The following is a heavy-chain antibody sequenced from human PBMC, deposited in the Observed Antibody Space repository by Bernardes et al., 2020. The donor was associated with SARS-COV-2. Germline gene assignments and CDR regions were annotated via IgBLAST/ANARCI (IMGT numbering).Heavy chain of an antibody. CDR3: ARDFGGPSDY. Sequence: GGSLRLSCVAPGLSNYWMHWVRQAPGRGLVWVSRLEKDGSVIDYADSVRGRFTIFRDNARDTLYLQMDSLTADDTAVYYCARDFGGPSDYWGQGTLVTVSS. CDR2: LEKDGSVI. CDR1: GLSNYW. V-gene: IGHV3-74*01. D-gene: IGHD2-15*01. J-gene: IGHJ4*02.